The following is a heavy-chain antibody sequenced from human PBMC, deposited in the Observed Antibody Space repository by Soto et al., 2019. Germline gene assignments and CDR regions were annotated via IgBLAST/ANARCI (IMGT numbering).Heavy chain of an antibody. V-gene: IGHV1-69*12. J-gene: IGHJ6*02. Sequence: QVQLVQSGAEVKKPGSSVKVSCKASGGTFSSYAISWVRQAPGQGLEWMGGLIPIFGTADYAQKFQGRVTITADESTSTAYMELSSLRSEDTAVYYCASHCGGDCSSRSPPYYYYGMDVWGQGTTVTVSS. CDR3: ASHCGGDCSSRSPPYYYYGMDV. CDR1: GGTFSSYA. CDR2: LIPIFGTA. D-gene: IGHD2-21*02.